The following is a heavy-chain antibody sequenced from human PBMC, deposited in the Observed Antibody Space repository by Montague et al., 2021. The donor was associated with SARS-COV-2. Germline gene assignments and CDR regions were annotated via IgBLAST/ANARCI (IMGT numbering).Heavy chain of an antibody. D-gene: IGHD3-3*01. Sequence: SLRLSCAASGLTFRSYWMHWVRQAPGKGLVRVSRINSDGSSTGYADSVKGRFTISRDNAKNTLYLQMNSLRAEDTAVYYCARSIGDFWSGYEDYYSAMGVWGQGTTVTVSS. V-gene: IGHV3-74*01. J-gene: IGHJ6*02. CDR2: INSDGSST. CDR3: ARSIGDFWSGYEDYYSAMGV. CDR1: GLTFRSYW.